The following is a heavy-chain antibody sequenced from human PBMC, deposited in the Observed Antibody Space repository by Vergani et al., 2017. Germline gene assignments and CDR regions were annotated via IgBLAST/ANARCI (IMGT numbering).Heavy chain of an antibody. D-gene: IGHD3-22*01. CDR2: IIPILGIA. J-gene: IGHJ4*02. CDR3: AREGDGSSGYYRDY. Sequence: QVQLVQSGAEVKKPGSSVKVSCKASGGTFSSYTISWVRQAPGQGLEWMGRIIPILGIANYAQKFQGRVTITADKSTSTAYMELSSLRSEDTAVYYCAREGDGSSGYYRDYWGQGTLVTVSS. V-gene: IGHV1-69*08. CDR1: GGTFSSYT.